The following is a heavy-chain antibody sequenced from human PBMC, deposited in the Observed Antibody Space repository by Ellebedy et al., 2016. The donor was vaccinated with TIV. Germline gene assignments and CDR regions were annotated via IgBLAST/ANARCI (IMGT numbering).Heavy chain of an antibody. CDR1: GFTVSSNY. V-gene: IGHV3-66*01. CDR2: IYSGGST. D-gene: IGHD1-26*01. J-gene: IGHJ4*02. CDR3: ARDLLWELLL. Sequence: GGSLRLXXAASGFTVSSNYMSWVRQAPGKGLEWVSVIYSGGSTYYADSVKGRFTISRDNSKNTLYLQMNSLRAEDTAVYYCARDLLWELLLWGQGTLVTVSS.